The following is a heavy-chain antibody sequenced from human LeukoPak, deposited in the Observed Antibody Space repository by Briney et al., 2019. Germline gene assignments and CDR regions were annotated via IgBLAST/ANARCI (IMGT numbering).Heavy chain of an antibody. J-gene: IGHJ4*02. CDR3: ANDLVDPTYVYYVDS. CDR2: IGAVGTFT. CDR1: GFTSSSYA. Sequence: GGSLRPSCTASGFTSSSYAMIWSRQAPGKGLDWFSGIGAVGTFTYYADSGMGRFTISRGNCRNTPYLQTISLRPNDTAVSYCANDLVDPTYVYYVDSWGQGTLVTVLS. V-gene: IGHV3-23*01. D-gene: IGHD3-16*01.